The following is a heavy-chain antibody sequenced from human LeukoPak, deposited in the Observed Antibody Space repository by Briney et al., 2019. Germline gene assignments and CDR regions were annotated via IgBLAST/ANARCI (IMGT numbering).Heavy chain of an antibody. V-gene: IGHV3-30*18. D-gene: IGHD4-17*01. CDR1: GFTFSSYG. J-gene: IGHJ4*02. CDR3: AKGYGDYPIDY. Sequence: GGSLRLPCAASGFTFSSYGMHWVRQAPGKGLEWVAVISYDGSNKYYADSVKGRFTISRDNSKNTLYLQMNSLRAEDTAVYYCAKGYGDYPIDYWGQGTLVTVSS. CDR2: ISYDGSNK.